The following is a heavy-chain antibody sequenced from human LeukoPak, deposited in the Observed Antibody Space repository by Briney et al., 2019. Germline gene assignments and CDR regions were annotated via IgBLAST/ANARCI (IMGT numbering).Heavy chain of an antibody. CDR3: AASNWKQSYNWFHP. CDR2: ISNYNGNT. Sequence: GAVTVPCKPSGDAFTHDAINWVRQAPGQGPEWMGRISNYNGNTNYAEKFRNRFTITTEKYKTRDFRELRSLRAEDTDLYNCAASNWKQSYNWFHPWGQGTLVTVSP. CDR1: GDAFTHDA. V-gene: IGHV1-18*01. J-gene: IGHJ5*02. D-gene: IGHD1-1*01.